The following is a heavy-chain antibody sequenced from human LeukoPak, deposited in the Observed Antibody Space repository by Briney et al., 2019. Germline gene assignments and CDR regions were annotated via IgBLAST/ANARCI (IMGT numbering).Heavy chain of an antibody. Sequence: GGSLRLSCAASGFNFANHAMSWVRQTPGKGLEWVSAISGGGDITYYADSVTGRFTISRDSAKNSLYLQMNSLRAEDTAVYYCARVRGDQTFDAFDIWGQGTMVTVSS. CDR3: ARVRGDQTFDAFDI. V-gene: IGHV3-23*01. D-gene: IGHD2-21*02. CDR1: GFNFANHA. CDR2: ISGGGDIT. J-gene: IGHJ3*02.